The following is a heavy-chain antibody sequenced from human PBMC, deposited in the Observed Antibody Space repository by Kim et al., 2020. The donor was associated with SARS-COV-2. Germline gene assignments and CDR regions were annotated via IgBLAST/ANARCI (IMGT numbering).Heavy chain of an antibody. CDR1: GGTFSSYA. D-gene: IGHD2-15*01. V-gene: IGHV1-69*13. J-gene: IGHJ3*02. CDR2: IIPIFGTA. Sequence: SVKVSCKASGGTFSSYAISWVRQAPGQGLEWMGGIIPIFGTANYAQKFQGRVTITADESTSTAYMELSSLRSEDTAVYYCARGYCSGGSCYRRTDAFDIWGQGTMVTVSS. CDR3: ARGYCSGGSCYRRTDAFDI.